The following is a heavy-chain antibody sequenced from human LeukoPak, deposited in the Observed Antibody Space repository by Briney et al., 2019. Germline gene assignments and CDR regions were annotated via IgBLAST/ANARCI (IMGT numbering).Heavy chain of an antibody. Sequence: PDGSLRLSCAASGFTFSDYEMNWVRQAPGKGLEWVSYISTSGSTIYYADCVEGRFTISRDNAKNSLYLQMNSLRAEDTAVYYCARSWLEVAGPEYWGQGTLVTVSS. V-gene: IGHV3-48*03. J-gene: IGHJ4*02. CDR1: GFTFSDYE. D-gene: IGHD6-19*01. CDR2: ISTSGSTI. CDR3: ARSWLEVAGPEY.